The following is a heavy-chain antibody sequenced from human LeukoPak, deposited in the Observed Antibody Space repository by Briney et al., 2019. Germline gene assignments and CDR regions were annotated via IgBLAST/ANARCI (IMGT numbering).Heavy chain of an antibody. J-gene: IGHJ5*02. V-gene: IGHV5-51*01. CDR3: ARQMVVTAIPGWFDP. CDR2: IYPGDSDT. Sequence: GESLKISCKGSGYSFTSYWIGWVRQMPGKGLEWMGIIYPGDSDTRYSPSFQGQVTISADKSISTAYLQWSSLKASDTAMYYCARQMVVTAIPGWFDPWGQGTLVPVSS. D-gene: IGHD2-21*02. CDR1: GYSFTSYW.